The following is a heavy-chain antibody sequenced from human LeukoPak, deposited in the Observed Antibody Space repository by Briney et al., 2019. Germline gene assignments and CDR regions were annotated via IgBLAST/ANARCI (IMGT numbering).Heavy chain of an antibody. CDR2: IYSGGST. J-gene: IGHJ6*03. D-gene: IGHD6-6*01. V-gene: IGHV3-53*01. CDR1: GFTVNTNY. CDR3: ARQGVSQLGVYYYMDV. Sequence: GGSLRLSCAASGFTVNTNYMSWVRQAPGKVLEWVSIIYSGGSTDYADSVKGRFTISRENSKNTLYLQLNSLRAEDTAVYYCARQGVSQLGVYYYMDVWGKGTTVTVSS.